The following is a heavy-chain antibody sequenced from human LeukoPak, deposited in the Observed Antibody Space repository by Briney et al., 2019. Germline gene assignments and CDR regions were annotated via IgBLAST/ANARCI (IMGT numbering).Heavy chain of an antibody. V-gene: IGHV3-21*01. D-gene: IGHD5-18*01. Sequence: GGSLRLSCVASGFSFSSYSFNWVRQAPGKGLEWVAYISTSTSFIYHVDSVKGRFTISRDNAKNSLYLQMNSLRVEDTAVYYCARDGRGYSSSPLDSWGQGTLVTVPS. CDR2: ISTSTSFI. CDR1: GFSFSSYS. CDR3: ARDGRGYSSSPLDS. J-gene: IGHJ4*02.